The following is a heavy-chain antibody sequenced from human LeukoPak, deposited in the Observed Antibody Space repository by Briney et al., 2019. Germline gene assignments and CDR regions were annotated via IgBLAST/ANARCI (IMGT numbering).Heavy chain of an antibody. CDR1: GFTFRSYA. J-gene: IGHJ6*03. CDR2: ISYVATL. CDR3: AKNDGPPTETYYMDV. D-gene: IGHD4-17*01. Sequence: HPGGALRLSCAASGFTFRSYAMTWVRQAAGKGVEWVSEISYVATLKYADSVKGRFTMSRDSSKNMLYLRMNSLRAEDTAVYYCAKNDGPPTETYYMDVWGKGTTVTVSS. V-gene: IGHV3-23*01.